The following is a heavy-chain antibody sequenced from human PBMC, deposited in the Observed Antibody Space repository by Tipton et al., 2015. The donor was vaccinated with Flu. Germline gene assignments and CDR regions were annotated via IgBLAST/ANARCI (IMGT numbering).Heavy chain of an antibody. V-gene: IGHV3-49*04. D-gene: IGHD3-22*01. CDR2: IRSNVYT. CDR3: TRDRYYSDSRPVSSDY. CDR1: GFSIGDYT. Sequence: SLRLSCTASGFSIGDYTMSWVRQTPQKGLEWVGFIRSNVYTEYAASVKGRFTISGDESENIVYLQMNSLKTEDTAVYYCTRDRYYSDSRPVSSDYWGQGTPVTVSS. J-gene: IGHJ4*02.